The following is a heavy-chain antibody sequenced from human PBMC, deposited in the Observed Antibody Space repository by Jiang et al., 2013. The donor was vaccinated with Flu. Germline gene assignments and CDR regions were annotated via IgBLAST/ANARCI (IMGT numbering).Heavy chain of an antibody. J-gene: IGHJ4*02. CDR3: ASLTGYSSSWYVHSGLDY. V-gene: IGHV4-39*01. CDR1: GGSISSSSYY. Sequence: LLKPSETLSLTCTVSGGSISSSSYYWGWIRQPPGKGLEWIGSIYYSGSTYYNPSLKSRVTISVDTSKNQFSLKLSSVTAADTAVYYCASLTGYSSSWYVHSGLDYWGQGTLVTVSS. D-gene: IGHD6-13*01. CDR2: IYYSGST.